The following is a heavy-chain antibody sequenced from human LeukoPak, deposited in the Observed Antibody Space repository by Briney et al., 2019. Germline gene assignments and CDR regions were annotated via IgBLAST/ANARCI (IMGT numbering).Heavy chain of an antibody. CDR3: ARRWPICDY. CDR1: SGSFSGYY. J-gene: IGHJ4*02. D-gene: IGHD3-3*01. CDR2: INHSGST. V-gene: IGHV4-34*01. Sequence: SETLSLTCAVYSGSFSGYYWSWIRQPPGKGLEWIGEINHSGSTNYNPSLKSRVTISVDTSKNQFSLKLSSVTAADTAVYYCARRWPICDYWGQGTLVTVSS.